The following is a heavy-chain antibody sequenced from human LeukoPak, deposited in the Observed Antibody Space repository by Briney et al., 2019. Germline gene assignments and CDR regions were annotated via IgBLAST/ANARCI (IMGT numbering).Heavy chain of an antibody. CDR1: GFTFSSYA. J-gene: IGHJ4*02. Sequence: GGSLRLSCAASGFTFSSYAMSWVRQAPGKGLEWVSAISGSGGSTYYADSVKGRFTISRDNSKNTLYLQMNSLRAEDTAVYYCAKFALRYCSGGSCHPFDYWGQGTLVTVSS. CDR3: AKFALRYCSGGSCHPFDY. D-gene: IGHD2-15*01. CDR2: ISGSGGST. V-gene: IGHV3-23*01.